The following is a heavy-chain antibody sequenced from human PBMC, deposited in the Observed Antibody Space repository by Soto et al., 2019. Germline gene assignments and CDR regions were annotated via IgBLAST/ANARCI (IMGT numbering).Heavy chain of an antibody. CDR1: GFTFSSYA. J-gene: IGHJ4*02. D-gene: IGHD1-26*01. CDR2: ISGSGDST. V-gene: IGHV3-23*01. CDR3: ARRGSGSYYDY. Sequence: EVQLLESEGGLVQPEGSLRLSCAASGFTFSSYAMRWVRQAPVKGLEWVSAISGSGDSTYYADSVKGRFTISRDNSKNTLYLQMNSLRAEDTAVYYCARRGSGSYYDYWGQGTLVTVSS.